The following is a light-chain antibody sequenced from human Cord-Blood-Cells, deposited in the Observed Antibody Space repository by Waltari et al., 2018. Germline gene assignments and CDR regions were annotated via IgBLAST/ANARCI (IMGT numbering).Light chain of an antibody. Sequence: DIVMTQSPDSLPVSLGERATINCQSSQSVLYSSNNKNYLAWYQQKPGQPPKLLIYWASTRESVVPNRFSGSGSGTDFTLTISSLQAEDVAVYYCQQYYSTPYSFGQGTKLEIK. J-gene: IGKJ2*03. V-gene: IGKV4-1*01. CDR3: QQYYSTPYS. CDR1: QSVLYSSNNKNY. CDR2: WAS.